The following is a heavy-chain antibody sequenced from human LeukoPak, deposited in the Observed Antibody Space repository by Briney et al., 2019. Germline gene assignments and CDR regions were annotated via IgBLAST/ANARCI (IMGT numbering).Heavy chain of an antibody. CDR1: GFTFSSYA. Sequence: GGSLRLSCAASGFTFSSYAMSWVRQAPGKGLEWVSASRGGGDSTYYADSAKGRFTISRDNSKHTLYLQMSSLRAEDTAVYYCAKSNLYGGNSGFGFDIWGQGTMVTVSS. J-gene: IGHJ3*02. CDR2: SRGGGDST. V-gene: IGHV3-23*01. CDR3: AKSNLYGGNSGFGFDI. D-gene: IGHD4-23*01.